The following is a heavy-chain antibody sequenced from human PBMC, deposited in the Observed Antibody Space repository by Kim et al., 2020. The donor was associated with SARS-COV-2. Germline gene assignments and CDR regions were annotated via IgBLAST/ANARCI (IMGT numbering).Heavy chain of an antibody. CDR3: AKVLYGSGSYYKRYYYGMDV. V-gene: IGHV3-33*06. CDR2: IWYDGSNK. CDR1: GFTFSSYG. Sequence: GGSLRLSCAASGFTFSSYGMHWVRQAPGKGLEWVAVIWYDGSNKYYADSVKGRFTISRDNSKNTLYLQMNSLRAEDTAVYYCAKVLYGSGSYYKRYYYGMDVWGQGTTVTVSS. J-gene: IGHJ6*02. D-gene: IGHD3-10*01.